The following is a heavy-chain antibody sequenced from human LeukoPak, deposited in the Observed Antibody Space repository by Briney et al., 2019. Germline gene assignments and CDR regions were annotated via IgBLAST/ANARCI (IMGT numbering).Heavy chain of an antibody. CDR2: IYRGGNT. V-gene: IGHV3-66*01. Sequence: GGSLRLSCAASGFTINNNYMNWVRQAPGKGLEWVSVIYRGGNTYYADSVKGRFTISRDNSKNTLYLQMNSLRAEDTAVYYCAKKDNGNYFNFDYWGQGTLVTVSS. J-gene: IGHJ4*02. D-gene: IGHD2/OR15-2a*01. CDR3: AKKDNGNYFNFDY. CDR1: GFTINNNY.